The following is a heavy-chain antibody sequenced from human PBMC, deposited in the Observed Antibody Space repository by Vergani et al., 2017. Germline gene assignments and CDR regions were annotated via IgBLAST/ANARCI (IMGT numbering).Heavy chain of an antibody. CDR3: ARDLRTWYYMDV. Sequence: QVQLQESGPGLVKPSQTLYLTCTVSGGSISSGGYYWSWVRQHPGKGLEWVGYIYYSGSTYYNPSLNSRVTISVDTSKNQFSLKLSSVTAADTAVYYCARDLRTWYYMDVWCKGTTVTVSS. CDR1: GGSISSGGYY. J-gene: IGHJ6*03. CDR2: IYYSGST. V-gene: IGHV4-31*03. D-gene: IGHD2-8*01.